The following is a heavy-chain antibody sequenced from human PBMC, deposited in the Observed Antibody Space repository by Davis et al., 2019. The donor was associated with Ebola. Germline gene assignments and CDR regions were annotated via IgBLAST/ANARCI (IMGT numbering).Heavy chain of an antibody. V-gene: IGHV4-34*01. CDR2: INHSGST. CDR3: ARGGIFGVVGNDYYYYGMDV. CDR1: GGSFSGYY. Sequence: PGGSLRLSCAVYGGSFSGYYWSWIRQPPGKGLEWIGEINHSGSTNYNPSLKSRVTISVDTSKNQFSLKLSSVTAADTAVYYCARGGIFGVVGNDYYYYGMDVWGQGTTVTVSS. J-gene: IGHJ6*02. D-gene: IGHD3-3*01.